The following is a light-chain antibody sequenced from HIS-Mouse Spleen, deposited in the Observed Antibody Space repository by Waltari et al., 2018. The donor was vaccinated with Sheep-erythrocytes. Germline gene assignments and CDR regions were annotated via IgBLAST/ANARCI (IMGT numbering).Light chain of an antibody. CDR2: DVS. V-gene: IGLV2-11*01. Sequence: QSALTQPRSVSGSPGQSVTISCTGTSSDVGGYNYVSWYQQHPGKAPTLMFYDVSRRPSGVLDRFAGSKSGNAASLTISGLQAEDVADYYCCSYAGSYTVVFGGGTKLTVL. J-gene: IGLJ2*01. CDR1: SSDVGGYNY. CDR3: CSYAGSYTVV.